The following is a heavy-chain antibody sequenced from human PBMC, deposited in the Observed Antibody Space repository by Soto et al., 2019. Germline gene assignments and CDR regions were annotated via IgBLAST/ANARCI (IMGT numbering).Heavy chain of an antibody. J-gene: IGHJ2*01. Sequence: GEGLEWISYIGGSTYTKYADSVKGRFTISRDNSKNTLYLQMSSLRAEDTAVYFCQAEDGIRDSVPVSAFLLNRSSDL. D-gene: IGHD3-9*01. CDR2: IGGSTYT. V-gene: IGHV3-11*03. CDR3: QAEDGIRDSVPVSAFLLNRSSDL.